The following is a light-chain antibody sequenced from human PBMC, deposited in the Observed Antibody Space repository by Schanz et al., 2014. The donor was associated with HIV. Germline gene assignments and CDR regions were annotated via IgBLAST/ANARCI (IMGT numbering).Light chain of an antibody. Sequence: QPVLTQPPSASGSPGQSVTISCTGTSSDVGGYNYVSWYQQHPGKAPKLMIYEVSKRPSGVPDRFSVSKSGALASLVISGLRSEDEADYYCQSYDGTLKAVVVGGGTKLTVL. CDR1: SSDVGGYNY. V-gene: IGLV2-8*01. CDR3: QSYDGTLKAVV. J-gene: IGLJ2*01. CDR2: EVS.